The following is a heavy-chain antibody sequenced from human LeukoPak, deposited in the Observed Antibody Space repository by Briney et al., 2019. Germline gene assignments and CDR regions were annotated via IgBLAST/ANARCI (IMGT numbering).Heavy chain of an antibody. V-gene: IGHV4-34*01. D-gene: IGHD1-7*01. CDR3: ARASGGVRNWNYLPYNWFDP. Sequence: SETLSLTCAVYGRSFSGYYWSWIRQPPGKGLEWIGEINHSGSTNYNPSLKSRVTISVDTSKNQFSLKLSSVTAADTAVYYCARASGGVRNWNYLPYNWFDPWGQGTLVTVSS. CDR1: GRSFSGYY. CDR2: INHSGST. J-gene: IGHJ5*02.